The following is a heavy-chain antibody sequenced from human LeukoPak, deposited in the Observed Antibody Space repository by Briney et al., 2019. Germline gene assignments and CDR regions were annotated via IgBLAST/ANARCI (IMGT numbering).Heavy chain of an antibody. Sequence: SETLSLTCTVSGGSISSGDYYWSWIRQPPGKGLEWIGYIYYSGSTYYNPSLKSRVTISVDTSKNQFSLKLSSVTAADTAVYYCARKHGDYVPWFDPWGQGTLVTASS. CDR2: IYYSGST. V-gene: IGHV4-30-4*01. CDR1: GGSISSGDYY. CDR3: ARKHGDYVPWFDP. J-gene: IGHJ5*02. D-gene: IGHD4-17*01.